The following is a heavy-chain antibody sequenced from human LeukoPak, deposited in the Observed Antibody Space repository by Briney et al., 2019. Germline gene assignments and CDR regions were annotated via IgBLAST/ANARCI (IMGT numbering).Heavy chain of an antibody. Sequence: PGGSLRLSCAPSGFSFSSYDMSWVRQAPGKGLEWVSVISGNGGSTYYADSVKGRFTISRDNAKNSLYLQMNSLRAEDTAVYYCARANYYDTSGFDYWGQGTLVTGSS. J-gene: IGHJ4*02. CDR1: GFSFSSYD. CDR2: ISGNGGST. CDR3: ARANYYDTSGFDY. D-gene: IGHD3-22*01. V-gene: IGHV3-23*01.